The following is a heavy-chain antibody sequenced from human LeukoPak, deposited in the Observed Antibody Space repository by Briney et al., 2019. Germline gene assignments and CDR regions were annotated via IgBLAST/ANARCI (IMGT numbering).Heavy chain of an antibody. V-gene: IGHV4-59*01. CDR3: ARWDLLWFGED. Sequence: PSETLSLTCTVSGGSISSYYWSWIRQPPGKGLEWIGYIYYSGSTNYNPSLKSRVTISVDTSKNQFSLKLNSVTAADTAVYYCARWDLLWFGEDWGQGTLVTVSS. CDR1: GGSISSYY. D-gene: IGHD3-10*01. CDR2: IYYSGST. J-gene: IGHJ4*02.